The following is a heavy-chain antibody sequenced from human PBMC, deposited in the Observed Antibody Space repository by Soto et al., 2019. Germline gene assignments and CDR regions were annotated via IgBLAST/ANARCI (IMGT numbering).Heavy chain of an antibody. J-gene: IGHJ4*02. V-gene: IGHV1-46*01. CDR1: GYTFTSYY. CDR3: ARKTTYCNSTSCYSYFDY. D-gene: IGHD2-2*01. CDR2: INPSGGST. Sequence: ASVKVSCKASGYTFTSYYMHWVRQAPGQGLEWMGIINPSGGSTSYAQKFQGRVTMTRDTSTSTVYMELSSLRSEDTAVYYCARKTTYCNSTSCYSYFDYWGQGTLVTVSS.